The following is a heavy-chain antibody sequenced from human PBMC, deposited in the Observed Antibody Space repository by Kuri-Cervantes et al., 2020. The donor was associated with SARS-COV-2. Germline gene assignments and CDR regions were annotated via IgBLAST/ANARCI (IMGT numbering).Heavy chain of an antibody. J-gene: IGHJ4*02. D-gene: IGHD3-22*01. CDR1: GFTFSDYY. CDR3: ARDLLNYYDSSGYGY. Sequence: GESLKISCAASGFTFSDYYMSWIRQAPGKGLEWVSYISSSGSTIYHADSVKGRFTISRDNAKNSLYLQMNSLRAEDTAVYYCARDLLNYYDSSGYGYWGQGTLVTVSS. V-gene: IGHV3-11*01. CDR2: ISSSGSTI.